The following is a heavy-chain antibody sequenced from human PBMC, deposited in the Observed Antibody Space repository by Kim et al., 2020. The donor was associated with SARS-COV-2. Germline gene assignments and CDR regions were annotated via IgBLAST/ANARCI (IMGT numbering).Heavy chain of an antibody. D-gene: IGHD6-25*01. CDR3: ARDFSGIDY. V-gene: IGHV4-59*13. CDR1: GGSISSYY. J-gene: IGHJ4*02. Sequence: SETLSLTCTVSGGSISSYYWSWIRQPPGKGLEWIGYIYYSGSTNYNPSLKSRVTISVDTSKNQFSLKLSSVTAADTAVYYCARDFSGIDYWGQGTLVTVSS. CDR2: IYYSGST.